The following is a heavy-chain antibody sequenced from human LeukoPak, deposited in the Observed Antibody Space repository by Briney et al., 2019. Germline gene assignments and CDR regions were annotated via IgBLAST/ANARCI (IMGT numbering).Heavy chain of an antibody. CDR3: ASTVPNLNFDY. CDR2: ISAYNGNT. D-gene: IGHD4-11*01. Sequence: ASVTVSYMASGYTFTSYGISWVRQAPGQGLEWMGWISAYNGNTNYAQKLQGRVTMTTDTSTSTAYMELRSLRSDDTAVYYCASTVPNLNFDYWGQGTLVTVSS. V-gene: IGHV1-18*01. J-gene: IGHJ4*02. CDR1: GYTFTSYG.